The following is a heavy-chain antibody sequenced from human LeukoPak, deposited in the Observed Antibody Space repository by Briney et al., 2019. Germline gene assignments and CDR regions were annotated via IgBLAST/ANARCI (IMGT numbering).Heavy chain of an antibody. J-gene: IGHJ1*01. CDR3: ARRHSEDITRAEYFQH. CDR2: INHSGST. D-gene: IGHD1-1*01. V-gene: IGHV4-34*01. Sequence: SETLSLTCAVYGGSFSGYYWSWIRQPPGKGLEWIGEINHSGSTNYNPSLKSRVTISVDTSKNQFSLKLSSVTAADTAVYYCARRHSEDITRAEYFQHWGQGTLVTVSS. CDR1: GGSFSGYY.